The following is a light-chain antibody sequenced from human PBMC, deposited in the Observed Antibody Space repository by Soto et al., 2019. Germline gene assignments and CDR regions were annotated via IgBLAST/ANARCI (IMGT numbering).Light chain of an antibody. J-gene: IGKJ1*01. CDR3: QRYNSYST. V-gene: IGKV1-5*01. Sequence: DIQMTQSPSTLSASVGDRVTITCRASRSISTWLAWYQQRPGKAPKLLIYDVSSLESGVPSRFSGSGSGTEFTLSISSLQPDDFATYYCQRYNSYSTFGQGTKVDI. CDR1: RSISTW. CDR2: DVS.